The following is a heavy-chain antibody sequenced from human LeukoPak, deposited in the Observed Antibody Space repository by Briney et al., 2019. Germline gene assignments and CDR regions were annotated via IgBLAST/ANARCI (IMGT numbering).Heavy chain of an antibody. Sequence: PGGSLRLPCAASGFTFSSYSMNWVRQAPGKGLEWVSSISSSSSYIYYADSVKGRFTISRDNAKNSLYLQMNSLRAEDTAVYYCAREGTYGDYGIYYYYMDVWGKGTTVAVSS. CDR1: GFTFSSYS. CDR3: AREGTYGDYGIYYYYMDV. J-gene: IGHJ6*03. V-gene: IGHV3-21*01. D-gene: IGHD4-17*01. CDR2: ISSSSSYI.